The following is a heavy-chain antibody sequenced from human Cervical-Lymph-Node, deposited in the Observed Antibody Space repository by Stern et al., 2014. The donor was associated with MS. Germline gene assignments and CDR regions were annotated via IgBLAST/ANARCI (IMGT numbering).Heavy chain of an antibody. CDR2: INPNRGDT. V-gene: IGHV1-2*02. D-gene: IGHD2-21*02. Sequence: QVQLVQSGAEVKKPGASVKVSCKASGYTFTGYYMHWGRQAPGQGLERMGWINPNRGDTYYAQKFQGRVTMTRDTSISTASMELSRLRSDDTAVYYCARGGPANCAGDCFDFNWFDPWGQGTLVTVSS. J-gene: IGHJ5*02. CDR1: GYTFTGYY. CDR3: ARGGPANCAGDCFDFNWFDP.